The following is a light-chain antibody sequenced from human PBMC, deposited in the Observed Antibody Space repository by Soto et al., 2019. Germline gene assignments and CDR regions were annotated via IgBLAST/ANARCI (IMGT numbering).Light chain of an antibody. CDR2: GVS. Sequence: QSVLTQPASVSGSPGQSITISCTGTSSDIGGYNYVSWYQQYPGKAPKLMIFGVSDRPSGVSNRFSGSKSGTTASLTISGLQAEDEAYYYCSSYKTISTVVVFGGGTKVTVL. CDR3: SSYKTISTVVV. J-gene: IGLJ2*01. CDR1: SSDIGGYNY. V-gene: IGLV2-14*01.